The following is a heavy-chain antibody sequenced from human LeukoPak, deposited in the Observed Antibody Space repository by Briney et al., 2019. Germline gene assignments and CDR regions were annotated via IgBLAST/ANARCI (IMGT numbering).Heavy chain of an antibody. V-gene: IGHV3-30*02. J-gene: IGHJ4*02. Sequence: PGGSLRLSCAASGFTFSSSAMHWVRQAPGKGLEWVAFIRYDGSNKYYADSVRGRFTIPRDNSKNTLYLQMNSLRSEDTAVYYCAKVSGYFDYWGQGTLVTVSS. CDR1: GFTFSSSA. CDR3: AKVSGYFDY. D-gene: IGHD3-10*01. CDR2: IRYDGSNK.